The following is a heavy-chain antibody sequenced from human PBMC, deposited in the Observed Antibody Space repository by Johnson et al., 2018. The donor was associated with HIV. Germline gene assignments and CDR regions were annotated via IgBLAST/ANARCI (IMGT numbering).Heavy chain of an antibody. D-gene: IGHD3-22*01. CDR3: VRVAYCYASRGYSAFDI. V-gene: IGHV3-20*04. CDR2: INWNGGST. J-gene: IGHJ3*02. CDR1: GFTFDDYA. Sequence: VQLVESGGGVVRPGGSLRVSCEASGFTFDDYAMSWVRQPPGKGLEWVSGINWNGGSTGYADSVKGRSTISRDNAKNALHLQMNSLRAEDTALYYCVRVAYCYASRGYSAFDIWGQGTMVTVSS.